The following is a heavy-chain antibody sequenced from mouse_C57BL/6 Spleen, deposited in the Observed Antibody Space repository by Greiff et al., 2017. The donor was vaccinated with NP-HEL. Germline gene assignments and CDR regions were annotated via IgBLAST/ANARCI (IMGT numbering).Heavy chain of an antibody. CDR2: ISYDGSN. CDR1: GYSITSGYY. J-gene: IGHJ3*01. CDR3: ARDRAYGNYVPFAY. Sequence: EVQRVESGPGLVKPSQSLSLTCSVTGYSITSGYYWNWIRQFPGNKLEWMGYISYDGSNNYNPSLKNRISITRDTSKNQFFLKLNSVTTEDTATYYCARDRAYGNYVPFAYWGQGTLVTVSA. D-gene: IGHD2-1*01. V-gene: IGHV3-6*01.